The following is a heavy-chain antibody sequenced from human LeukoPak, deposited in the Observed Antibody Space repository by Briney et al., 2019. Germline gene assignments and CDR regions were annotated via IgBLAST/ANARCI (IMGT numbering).Heavy chain of an antibody. V-gene: IGHV3-23*01. CDR2: ISGSGGST. J-gene: IGHJ4*02. CDR1: GFTFSSYA. Sequence: GGSLRLSCAASGFTFSSYAMSWVRRAPGKGLEWVSAISGSGGSTYYADSVKGRFTISRDNAKNTLYLQMNSLRAEDTAVYFCARVYITSASLDYWGQGTLVTVSS. D-gene: IGHD3-10*01. CDR3: ARVYITSASLDY.